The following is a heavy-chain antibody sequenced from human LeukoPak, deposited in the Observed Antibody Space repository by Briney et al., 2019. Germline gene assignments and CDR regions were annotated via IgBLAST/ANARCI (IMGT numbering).Heavy chain of an antibody. CDR1: AFTFTNAW. CDR2: VKSKTDGGAT. Sequence: PGGSLRLSCAASAFTFTNAWMSWVRQAPGRGLEWVGRVKSKTDGGATEYAAPVKGRFTISRDDSKNTLYLQMNSLKTEDTAVYYCTTYIASGTAYFDYWGQGTLVTVSS. V-gene: IGHV3-15*01. J-gene: IGHJ4*02. D-gene: IGHD2-15*01. CDR3: TTYIASGTAYFDY.